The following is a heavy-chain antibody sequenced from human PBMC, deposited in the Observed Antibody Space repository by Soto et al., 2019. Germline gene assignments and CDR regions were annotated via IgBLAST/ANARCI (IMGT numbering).Heavy chain of an antibody. CDR3: ARVLGSGSHKRHFDY. D-gene: IGHD1-26*01. CDR2: IYYSGST. J-gene: IGHJ4*02. Sequence: SETLSLTCTVSGGSISSYYWSWIRQPPGKGLEWIGYIYYSGSTNYNPSLKSRVTISVDTSKNQFSLKLSSVTAADTAVYYCARVLGSGSHKRHFDYWGQGTLVTVSS. V-gene: IGHV4-59*01. CDR1: GGSISSYY.